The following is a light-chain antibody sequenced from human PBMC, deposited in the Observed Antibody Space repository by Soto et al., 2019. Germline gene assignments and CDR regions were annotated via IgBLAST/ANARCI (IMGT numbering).Light chain of an antibody. CDR1: QSIASY. CDR3: QQSYSTPQT. CDR2: AAS. V-gene: IGKV1-39*01. Sequence: DIQMTQSPSSLSASVGDRVTITCRASQSIASYLNWYQQKPGKAPKLLIYAASSLQSEVPSRFSGSGSGTDFTLTISSLQPEDFATYYWQQSYSTPQTFGQGTKVEI. J-gene: IGKJ1*01.